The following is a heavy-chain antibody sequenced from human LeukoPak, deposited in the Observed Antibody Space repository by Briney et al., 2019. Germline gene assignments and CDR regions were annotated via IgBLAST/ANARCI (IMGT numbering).Heavy chain of an antibody. CDR2: IIPIFGTA. Sequence: SVKVSCKASGGTFSSYAISWVRQAPGQGLEWMGGIIPIFGTANYAQKFQGRVTITTDESTSTAYMELSSLRSEDTAVYYCATPLAYYYDSSHFDYWGQGTLVTVSS. CDR1: GGTFSSYA. CDR3: ATPLAYYYDSSHFDY. D-gene: IGHD3-22*01. V-gene: IGHV1-69*05. J-gene: IGHJ4*02.